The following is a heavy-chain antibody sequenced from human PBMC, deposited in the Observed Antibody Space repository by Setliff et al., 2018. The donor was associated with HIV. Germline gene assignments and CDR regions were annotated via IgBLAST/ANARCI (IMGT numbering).Heavy chain of an antibody. D-gene: IGHD3-3*01. CDR3: AKYTRGGSIFYYMDV. V-gene: IGHV3-48*03. Sequence: GGSLRLSCAASGFTFSSYEMNWVRQAPGKGLEWLSYISSSGSTIYYADSVKGRFTVSRDNAKNLLSLQMNSLRAEDTAVYYCAKYTRGGSIFYYMDVWGKGTTVTVSS. CDR2: ISSSGSTI. J-gene: IGHJ6*03. CDR1: GFTFSSYE.